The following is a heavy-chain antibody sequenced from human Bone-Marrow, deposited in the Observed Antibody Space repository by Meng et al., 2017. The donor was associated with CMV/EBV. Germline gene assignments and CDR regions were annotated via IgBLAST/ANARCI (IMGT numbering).Heavy chain of an antibody. CDR2: IYHSGST. V-gene: IGHV4-38-2*02. J-gene: IGHJ4*02. D-gene: IGHD1-26*01. CDR1: GYSISSVYY. Sequence: SETRSLTCTVSGYSISSVYYWGWIRQPPGKGLEWIGSIYHSGSTYYNPSLKSRVTIAVDTSKNQFSLKLSSVTAADTDVYYCARAAPFIGSYWVDYWGQGTLVTVSS. CDR3: ARAAPFIGSYWVDY.